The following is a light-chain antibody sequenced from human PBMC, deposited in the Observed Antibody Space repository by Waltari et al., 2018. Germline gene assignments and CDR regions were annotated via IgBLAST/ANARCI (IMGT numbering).Light chain of an antibody. CDR3: GTWDSSLSVVV. V-gene: IGLV1-51*01. CDR1: SPTIGTNF. Sequence: QSVLTQPPSVSAAPGQKVTISYSGSSPTIGTNFVFWYQQLPGTAPKLLIYDDNERPSGIPDRFSGSKSGTSATLGITGLQTGDEADYYCGTWDSSLSVVVFGGGTKVTVL. CDR2: DDN. J-gene: IGLJ2*01.